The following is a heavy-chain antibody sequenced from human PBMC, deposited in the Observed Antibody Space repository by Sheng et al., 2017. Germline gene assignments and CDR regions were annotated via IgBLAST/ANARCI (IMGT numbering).Heavy chain of an antibody. CDR1: GFTFSNYG. V-gene: IGHV3-30*03. CDR3: ARDRVGSYYGMDV. Sequence: VQLVESGGGLVEPGGPVRLSCAASGFTFSNYGMNWVRQAPGKGLEWVAVMSHDGGNKYYTESVKGRFTISRDNSKNMLYLQMNSLRAEDTAVYYCARDRVGSYYGMDVWGQGTTVTVSS. D-gene: IGHD1-26*01. J-gene: IGHJ6*02. CDR2: MSHDGGNK.